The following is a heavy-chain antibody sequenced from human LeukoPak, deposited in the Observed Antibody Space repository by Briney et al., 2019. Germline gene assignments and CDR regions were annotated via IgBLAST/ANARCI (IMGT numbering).Heavy chain of an antibody. D-gene: IGHD3-16*01. J-gene: IGHJ6*02. CDR3: ARDYDYVHGMDV. CDR2: IWYDGSNK. Sequence: GGSLRLSCAASGFTFSSYGMHWVRQAPGEGLEWVAVIWYDGSNKYYADSVKGRFTISRDNSKNMLYLQMNSLRAEDTAVYYCARDYDYVHGMDVWGQGTTVTVSS. V-gene: IGHV3-33*01. CDR1: GFTFSSYG.